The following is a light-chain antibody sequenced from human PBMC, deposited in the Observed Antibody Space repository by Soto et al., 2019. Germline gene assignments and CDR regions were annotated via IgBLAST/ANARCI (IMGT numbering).Light chain of an antibody. CDR2: EVT. CDR1: SSDVGGYNF. CDR3: SSYTDTSTLV. V-gene: IGLV2-14*01. Sequence: QSALTQPASVSGSPGQSITISCTGTSSDVGGYNFVSWYQHHPGKAPKLMIYEVTNRPSGVSNRFSGSKSGNTASLTISGLQAEDEADYYCSSYTDTSTLVFGGGTKLTVL. J-gene: IGLJ2*01.